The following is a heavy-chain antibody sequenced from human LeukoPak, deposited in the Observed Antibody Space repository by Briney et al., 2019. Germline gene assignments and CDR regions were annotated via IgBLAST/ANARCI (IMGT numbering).Heavy chain of an antibody. Sequence: GGSLRLSCAASGFTFSSSAMSWVRQAPGRGLEWVSGIGDSSTFYADSVKGRFTISRDNSENTLYLQMNSLRAEDTAVYYCARRYFDYWGQGTLVTVSS. CDR1: GFTFSSSA. CDR3: ARRYFDY. CDR2: IGDSST. J-gene: IGHJ4*02. V-gene: IGHV3-23*01.